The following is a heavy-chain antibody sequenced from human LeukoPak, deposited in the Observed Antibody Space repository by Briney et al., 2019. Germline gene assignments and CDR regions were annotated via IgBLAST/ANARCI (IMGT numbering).Heavy chain of an antibody. V-gene: IGHV4-4*02. CDR1: GFSISNSEW. CDR2: IHRAWRT. D-gene: IGHD3-9*01. CDR3: GKTDIYFNPIDY. Sequence: SGTLSLTCAVSGFSISNSEWWFWVRQPPGQGLEWIGVIHRAWRTRYNPSLKSRVTISMDYSKNQFSLKLTSVTAADTAIYYCGKTDIYFNPIDYWGPGSLVTVSS. J-gene: IGHJ4*02.